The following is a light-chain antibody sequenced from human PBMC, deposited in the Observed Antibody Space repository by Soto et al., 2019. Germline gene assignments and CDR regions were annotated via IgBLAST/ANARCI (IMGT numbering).Light chain of an antibody. CDR3: CSYAGTTAV. Sequence: QSVLTQPPSASGSPGQSVTISCTGSSRDVGGFDWVSWYQQHPGKAPKLMIYEVAKRPSGVPDRFSGSKSGNTASLTVSGLRVEDEGYYYCCSYAGTTAVFGTGTKVTVL. CDR1: SRDVGGFDW. J-gene: IGLJ1*01. CDR2: EVA. V-gene: IGLV2-8*01.